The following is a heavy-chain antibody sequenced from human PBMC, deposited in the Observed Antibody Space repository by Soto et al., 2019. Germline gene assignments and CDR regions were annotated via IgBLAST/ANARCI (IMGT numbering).Heavy chain of an antibody. CDR2: IYYSGST. CDR3: ASGHVARLYYYGIDV. J-gene: IGHJ6*02. CDR1: GASVRSGGYY. V-gene: IGHV4-61*08. D-gene: IGHD5-12*01. Sequence: PSETLSLTCSVSGASVRSGGYYWSWIRQPPGKGLEWIGYIYYSGSTNYNPSLKSRVTISVDTSKNQFSLKLSSVTAADTAVYYCASGHVARLYYYGIDVWGQGTTVTVSS.